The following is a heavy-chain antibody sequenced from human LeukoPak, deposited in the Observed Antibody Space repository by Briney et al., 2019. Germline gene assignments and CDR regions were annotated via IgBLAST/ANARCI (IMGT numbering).Heavy chain of an antibody. CDR2: INPNSGGT. Sequence: GASVKVSCKASGNTFTGYYMHWVRQVPGQGLEWMGRINPNSGGTNYAQKFQGRVTMTRDTSISTAYMELSRLRSDDTAVYYCARDLHPITPWLVGGATIDYWGQGTLVTVSS. CDR3: ARDLHPITPWLVGGATIDY. J-gene: IGHJ4*02. D-gene: IGHD3-22*01. CDR1: GNTFTGYY. V-gene: IGHV1-2*06.